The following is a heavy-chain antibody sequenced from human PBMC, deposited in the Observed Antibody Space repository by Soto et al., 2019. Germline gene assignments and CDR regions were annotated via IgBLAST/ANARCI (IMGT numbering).Heavy chain of an antibody. J-gene: IGHJ4*02. CDR1: GGSISGYY. CDR2: IYYSGST. CDR3: ARDHYDILTGDLMGLY. Sequence: SETLSLTCTVAGGSISGYYWSWIRQPPGKGLGWIGYIYYSGSTNYNPSLKSRVTISVDTSKNQFSLKLSSVTAADTAVYYCARDHYDILTGDLMGLYWGQGTLVTVSS. V-gene: IGHV4-59*01. D-gene: IGHD3-9*01.